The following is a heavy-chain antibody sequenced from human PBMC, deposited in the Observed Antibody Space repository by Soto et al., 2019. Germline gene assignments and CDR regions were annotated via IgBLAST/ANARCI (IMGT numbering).Heavy chain of an antibody. J-gene: IGHJ6*03. CDR3: AIDRGGSGIWFGESSYMGV. V-gene: IGHV4-31*03. CDR2: IYYSGST. Sequence: SETLSPTFTVSGGSISGGRYYWSGIRQHPGKGLEWIGYIYYSGSTYYNPSLKSRVTISVDTSKNQFSLKLSSVTAADTAEYYCAIDRGGSGIWFGESSYMGVWGKGTTVTVSS. CDR1: GGSISGGRYY. D-gene: IGHD3-10*01.